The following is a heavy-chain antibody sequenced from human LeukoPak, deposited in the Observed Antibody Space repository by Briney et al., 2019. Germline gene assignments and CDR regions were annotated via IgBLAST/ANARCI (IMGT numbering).Heavy chain of an antibody. CDR1: GYTFTEYY. V-gene: IGHV1-18*04. CDR2: INTYNGNT. D-gene: IGHD2-15*01. CDR3: ARLGSDCGGGNCY. J-gene: IGHJ4*02. Sequence: ASVKVSCKASGYTFTEYYMHWVRQAPGQGLEWMGWINTYNGNTNYAQNLQGRVTMTTDTSTSTAYMELRSLTSDDTAVYYCARLGSDCGGGNCYWGQGTLVTVSS.